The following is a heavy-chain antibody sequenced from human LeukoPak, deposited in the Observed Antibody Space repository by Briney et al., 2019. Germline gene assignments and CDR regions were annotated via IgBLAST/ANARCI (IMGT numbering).Heavy chain of an antibody. V-gene: IGHV3-30-3*01. D-gene: IGHD5-24*01. Sequence: GSLRLSCAASGFTFRSYAMHWVRQAPGKGLEWVAVISYDGSNKYYADSVKGRFTISRDNPKNTLYLQMNSLRAEDTAVYYCARGEGDGYNYAFDIWGQGTMVTVSS. CDR2: ISYDGSNK. CDR1: GFTFRSYA. J-gene: IGHJ3*02. CDR3: ARGEGDGYNYAFDI.